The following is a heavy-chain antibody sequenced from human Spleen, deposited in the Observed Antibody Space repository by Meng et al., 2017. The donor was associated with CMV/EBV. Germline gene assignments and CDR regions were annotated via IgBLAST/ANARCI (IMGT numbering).Heavy chain of an antibody. V-gene: IGHV4-59*01. Sequence: SETLSLTCTVSGGSISSYYWSWIRQPPGKGLEWIGYIYYSGSTNYNPSLKSRVTISVDTSKNQFSLKLSSVTAADTAVYYCARDFGFWSGYLNAFDIWGQGTMVTVSS. CDR2: IYYSGST. J-gene: IGHJ3*02. CDR1: GGSISSYY. CDR3: ARDFGFWSGYLNAFDI. D-gene: IGHD3-3*01.